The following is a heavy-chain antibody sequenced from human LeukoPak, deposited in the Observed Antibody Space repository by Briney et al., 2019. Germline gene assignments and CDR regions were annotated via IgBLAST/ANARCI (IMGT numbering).Heavy chain of an antibody. J-gene: IGHJ4*02. CDR1: GGSISSSSYY. CDR2: IHYTGNT. Sequence: PSETLSLTCTVSGGSISSSSYYWGWIRQPPGKGLEWIGSIHYTGNTYYNPFLKSRVTISADPSKNHFSMKLSSVTAAGTAVYFRAMSRTSYYIEMFDYCGDGN. CDR3: AMSRTSYYIEMFDY. V-gene: IGHV4-39*01. D-gene: IGHD3-9*01.